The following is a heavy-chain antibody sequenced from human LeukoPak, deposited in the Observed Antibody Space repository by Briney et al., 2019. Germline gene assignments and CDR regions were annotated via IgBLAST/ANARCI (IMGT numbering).Heavy chain of an antibody. D-gene: IGHD3-22*01. CDR1: GFTFSSYA. V-gene: IGHV3-23*01. CDR3: AKAPARGIVVSWGSNWFDP. J-gene: IGHJ5*02. Sequence: GGSLRLSCAASGFTFSSYAMSWVRQAPGKGLEWVSAISGSGGSTYYADSVKGRFTISRDNSKNTLYLQMNSLRAEDTAVYHCAKAPARGIVVSWGSNWFDPWGQGTLVTVSS. CDR2: ISGSGGST.